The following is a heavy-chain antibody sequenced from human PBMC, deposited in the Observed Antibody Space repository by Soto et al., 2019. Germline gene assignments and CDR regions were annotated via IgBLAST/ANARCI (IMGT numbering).Heavy chain of an antibody. D-gene: IGHD2-21*01. J-gene: IGHJ1*01. CDR2: IYYSGST. CDR3: ARLRRGGGVTTSEYFQH. CDR1: GGSISSYY. V-gene: IGHV4-59*04. Sequence: SETLSLTCTVSGGSISSYYWSWIRQPPGKGLEWIGYIYYSGSTYYNPSLKSRVTISVDTSKNQFSLKLSSVTAADTAVYYCARLRRGGGVTTSEYFQHWGQGTLVTVSS.